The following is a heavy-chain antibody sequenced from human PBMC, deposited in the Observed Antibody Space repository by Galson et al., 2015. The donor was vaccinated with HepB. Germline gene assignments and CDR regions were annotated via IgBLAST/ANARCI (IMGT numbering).Heavy chain of an antibody. CDR3: ATYRGAGGLDFWSGRNWFDP. Sequence: SLRLSCAASGFTFSSYAMSWVRQAPGKGLEWVSAISGSGGSTYYADSVKGRFTISRDNSKNTLYLQMNSLRAEDTAVYYCATYRGAGGLDFWSGRNWFDPWGQGTLVTVSS. J-gene: IGHJ5*02. CDR2: ISGSGGST. CDR1: GFTFSSYA. D-gene: IGHD3-3*01. V-gene: IGHV3-23*01.